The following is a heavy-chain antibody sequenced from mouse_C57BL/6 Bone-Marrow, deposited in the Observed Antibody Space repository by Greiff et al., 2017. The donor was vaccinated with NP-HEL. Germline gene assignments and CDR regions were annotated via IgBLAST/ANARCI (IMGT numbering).Heavy chain of an antibody. D-gene: IGHD2-10*02. CDR2: IWGGGST. CDR3: AKRGYCNCLYAMDY. J-gene: IGHJ4*01. V-gene: IGHV2-9*01. Sequence: VKLQESGPGLVAPSQSLSITCTVSGFSLTSYGVDWVRQPPGKGLEWLGVIWGGGSTTYNSALMSRLSISKDNSKSQVFLKMNILQTDDTAMYYCAKRGYCNCLYAMDYWGQGTSVTVSS. CDR1: GFSLTSYG.